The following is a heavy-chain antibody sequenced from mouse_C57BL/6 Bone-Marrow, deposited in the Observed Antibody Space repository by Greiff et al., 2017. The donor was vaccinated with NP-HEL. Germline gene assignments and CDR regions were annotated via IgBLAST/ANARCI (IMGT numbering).Heavy chain of an antibody. CDR1: GYTFTDYY. Sequence: QVQLKQSGAELVRPGASVKLSCKASGYTFTDYYINWVKQRPGQGLEWIARIYPGSGNTYYNEKFKGKATLTAEKSSSTAYMPLSSLTSEDSAVYFCARWGYGSSSDDWGQGTTLTVSS. CDR2: IYPGSGNT. J-gene: IGHJ2*01. CDR3: ARWGYGSSSDD. D-gene: IGHD1-1*01. V-gene: IGHV1-76*01.